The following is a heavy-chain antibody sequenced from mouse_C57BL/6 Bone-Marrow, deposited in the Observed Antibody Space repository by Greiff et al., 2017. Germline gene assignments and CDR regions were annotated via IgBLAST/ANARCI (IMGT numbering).Heavy chain of an antibody. V-gene: IGHV2-2*01. D-gene: IGHD1-1*01. Sequence: VKLQESGPGLVQPSQSLSITCTVSGFSLTSYGVHWVRQSPGKGLEWLGVIWSGGSTDYNAAFISRLSINKDNSKSQVFFKMNSLQADDTAIYYCARNSDYYGSAWFAYWGQGTLVTVSA. CDR2: IWSGGST. J-gene: IGHJ3*01. CDR1: GFSLTSYG. CDR3: ARNSDYYGSAWFAY.